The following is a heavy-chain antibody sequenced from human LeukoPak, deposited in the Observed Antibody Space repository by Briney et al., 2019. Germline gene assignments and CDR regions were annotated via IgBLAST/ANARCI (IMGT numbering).Heavy chain of an antibody. CDR2: IIPIFGTA. CDR1: GGTFSSYA. CDR3: ARAPSRCSSTSCSLNHDY. Sequence: ASVKVSCKASGGTFSSYAISWVRQAPGQGLEWMGGIIPIFGTANYAQKFQGRVTITADKSTSTAYMELSSLRSEDTAVYYCARAPSRCSSTSCSLNHDYWGQGTLVTVSS. V-gene: IGHV1-69*06. D-gene: IGHD2-2*01. J-gene: IGHJ4*02.